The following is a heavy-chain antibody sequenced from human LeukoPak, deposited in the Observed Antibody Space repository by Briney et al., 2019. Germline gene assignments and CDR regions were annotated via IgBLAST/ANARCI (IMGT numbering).Heavy chain of an antibody. D-gene: IGHD3-10*01. V-gene: IGHV4-30-2*01. CDR3: ARSGYYGSGSFSNFDY. CDR1: GGSISTGGYS. Sequence: SETLSLTCAVSGGSISTGGYSWSWIRQPPGKGLEWIGYIYYSGSTYYNPSLKSRVTISVDRSKNQFSLKLTSVTAADTAVYYCARSGYYGSGSFSNFDYWGQGTRVTVSS. J-gene: IGHJ4*02. CDR2: IYYSGST.